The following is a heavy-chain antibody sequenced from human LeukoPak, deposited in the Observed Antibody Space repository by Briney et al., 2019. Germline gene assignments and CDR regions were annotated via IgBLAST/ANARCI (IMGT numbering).Heavy chain of an antibody. V-gene: IGHV3-48*01. CDR2: INSSSSNI. CDR1: GFTFSSYS. CDR3: ARDVPYYDFWSGYDGGIDY. Sequence: GGPLRLSCAASGFTFSSYSMNWVRHAPGEAREWVSYINSSSSNIYYAHSVKGRFDIYRDNAKNALSLQMSGLRAEDTAVYCCARDVPYYDFWSGYDGGIDYWGQGTLVTVSS. D-gene: IGHD3-3*01. J-gene: IGHJ4*02.